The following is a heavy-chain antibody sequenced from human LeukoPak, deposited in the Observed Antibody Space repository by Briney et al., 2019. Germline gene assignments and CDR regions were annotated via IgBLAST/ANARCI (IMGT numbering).Heavy chain of an antibody. CDR1: GGTFSSYA. CDR2: IIPIFGTA. CDR3: AKTTGYSSTGADY. D-gene: IGHD6-13*01. Sequence: GASVQVSCQASGGTFSSYAISWVRQAPGQGLEWMGGIIPIFGTANYAQKFQGRVTMTRDTSTSTVYMELSSLRSEDTAVYYCAKTTGYSSTGADYWGQGTLVTVSS. J-gene: IGHJ4*02. V-gene: IGHV1-69*05.